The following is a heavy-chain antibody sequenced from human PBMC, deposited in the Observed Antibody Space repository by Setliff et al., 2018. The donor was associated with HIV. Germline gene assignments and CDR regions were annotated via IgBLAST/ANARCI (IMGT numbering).Heavy chain of an antibody. CDR3: ARGVNFDY. J-gene: IGHJ4*02. Sequence: SETLSLTCTVSGGSISNYYWSWIRLPAGKGLEWIGQIHTTGSTNYNPSLTSRVTISADTSSNQFSLKLTSVPAADTAIYYCARGVNFDYWGQGTQVTVSS. CDR2: IHTTGST. V-gene: IGHV4-4*07. CDR1: GGSISNYY. D-gene: IGHD3-3*01.